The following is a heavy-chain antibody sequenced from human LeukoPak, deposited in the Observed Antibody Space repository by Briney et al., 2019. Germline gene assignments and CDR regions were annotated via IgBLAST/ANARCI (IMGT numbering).Heavy chain of an antibody. D-gene: IGHD3-3*01. CDR3: ARGGYDFVYYYYGMDV. V-gene: IGHV3-48*02. CDR2: ISSSSSTI. J-gene: IGHJ6*02. CDR1: GFTFSTYS. Sequence: GGSLRLSCAASGFTFSTYSMNWVRQAPGKGLEWVSYISSSSSTIYYADSVRGRFTISRDHAKNSLYLQMNSLRDEDTAVYYCARGGYDFVYYYYGMDVWGQGTTVTVSS.